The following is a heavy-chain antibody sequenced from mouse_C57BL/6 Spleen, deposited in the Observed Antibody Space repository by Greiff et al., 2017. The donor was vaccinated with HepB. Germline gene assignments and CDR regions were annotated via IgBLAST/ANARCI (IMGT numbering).Heavy chain of an antibody. CDR1: GFTFSSYA. D-gene: IGHD1-1*01. J-gene: IGHJ1*03. CDR3: ARVYYGSRGYFDV. V-gene: IGHV5-4*01. CDR2: ISDGGSYT. Sequence: EVQLVESGGGLVKPGGSLKLSCAASGFTFSSYAMSWVRQTPEKRLEWVATISDGGSYTYYPDNVKGRFTISRDNAKNNLYLQMSHLKSEDTAMYYCARVYYGSRGYFDVWGTGTTFTVSS.